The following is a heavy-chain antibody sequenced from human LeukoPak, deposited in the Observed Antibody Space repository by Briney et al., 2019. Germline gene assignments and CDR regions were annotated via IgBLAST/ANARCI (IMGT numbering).Heavy chain of an antibody. Sequence: SETLSLTSTVSGYSISNGYYWGWIRQPPGKGLEWVGSIYHRGSTYHNPSLRSRVTISLDRSKKKFSLKLTSVTAADTAVYFCARGAEYYAIWRGYAGYSDYWGQGISVTVSS. J-gene: IGHJ4*02. CDR2: IYHRGST. D-gene: IGHD3-3*01. CDR1: GYSISNGYY. V-gene: IGHV4-38-2*02. CDR3: ARGAEYYAIWRGYAGYSDY.